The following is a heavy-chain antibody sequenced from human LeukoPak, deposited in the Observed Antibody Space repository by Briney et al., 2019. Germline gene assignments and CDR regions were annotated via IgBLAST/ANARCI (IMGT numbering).Heavy chain of an antibody. D-gene: IGHD3-22*01. CDR1: GFTFSSYS. J-gene: IGHJ4*02. V-gene: IGHV3-21*01. CDR3: ARGHYYDSSGYDY. CDR2: ISSSSSYI. Sequence: GGSLRLSCAASGFTFSSYSMNWVRQAPGKGLEWVSSISSSSSYIYYADSVKGRFTISRDNHKNSLYLQMNSLRAEDTAVYYCARGHYYDSSGYDYWGQGTRVTVSS.